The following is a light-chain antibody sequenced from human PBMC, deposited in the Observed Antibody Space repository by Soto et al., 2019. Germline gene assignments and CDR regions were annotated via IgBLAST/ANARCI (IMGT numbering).Light chain of an antibody. Sequence: ETVLTQSLATLSLSPGERATLSCRASQSISSSIAWYQQTPGQAPRLLIYGASKRAPGIPARFSGSGSGTDFTLTISSLEPEDFVVYYCQQRFTWPSFGPGTRVDIK. J-gene: IGKJ3*01. V-gene: IGKV3-11*01. CDR1: QSISSS. CDR3: QQRFTWPS. CDR2: GAS.